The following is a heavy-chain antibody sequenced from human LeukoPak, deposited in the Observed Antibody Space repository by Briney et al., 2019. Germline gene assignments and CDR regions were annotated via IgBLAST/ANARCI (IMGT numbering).Heavy chain of an antibody. Sequence: SQTLSLTCAISGDSVSSSSATWTWIRQSPPGGLEWLGRTYYRSKWYNEYAASVRSRITINPDTSKNQFSLQLGSVTPEDTAVYYCAREDYGGNSGTYFDYWGQGTLVTVSS. J-gene: IGHJ4*02. CDR3: AREDYGGNSGTYFDY. D-gene: IGHD4-23*01. CDR2: TYYRSKWYN. V-gene: IGHV6-1*01. CDR1: GDSVSSSSAT.